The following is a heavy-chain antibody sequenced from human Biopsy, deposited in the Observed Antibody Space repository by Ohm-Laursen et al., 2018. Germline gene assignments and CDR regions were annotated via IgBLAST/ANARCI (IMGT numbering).Heavy chain of an antibody. CDR1: GDSISSSNYY. D-gene: IGHD4/OR15-4a*01. J-gene: IGHJ4*02. CDR2: IRNT. V-gene: IGHV4-39*01. Sequence: SQTLSLTCSVSGDSISSSNYYWGWIRQPPGKGLELIGTIRNTYFRTSLKSRVTMSVDTSKNPFSLKLIFVTAADTGVYYCAQTRNDYGGFYFDYWGRGTLVTVSS. CDR3: AQTRNDYGGFYFDY.